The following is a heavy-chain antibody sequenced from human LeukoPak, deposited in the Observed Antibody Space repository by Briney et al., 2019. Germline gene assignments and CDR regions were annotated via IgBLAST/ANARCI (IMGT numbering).Heavy chain of an antibody. CDR2: ISAYNGNT. Sequence: ASVKVSCKASGYTFSSYGISWVRQAPGQGLEWMGWISAYNGNTNYAQKLQGRVTMTTDTSTSTAYMELRSLRSDDTAVYYCARGDDYIWGSSLGNWFDPWGQGTLVTVSS. CDR1: GYTFSSYG. D-gene: IGHD3-16*01. V-gene: IGHV1-18*01. CDR3: ARGDDYIWGSSLGNWFDP. J-gene: IGHJ5*02.